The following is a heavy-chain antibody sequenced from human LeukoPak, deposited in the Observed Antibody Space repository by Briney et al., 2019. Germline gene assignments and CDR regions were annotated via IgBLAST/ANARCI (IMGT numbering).Heavy chain of an antibody. V-gene: IGHV3-30*04. CDR2: ISYDGSNK. CDR1: GFTFSSYA. J-gene: IGHJ3*02. D-gene: IGHD6-13*01. Sequence: GGSLRLSCAASGFTFSSYAMHWVRQAPGRGLEWVAVISYDGSNKYYADSVKGRFTISRDNSKNTLYLQMNSLRAEDTAVYYCARIAAARSGAYDAFDIWGQGTMVTVSS. CDR3: ARIAAARSGAYDAFDI.